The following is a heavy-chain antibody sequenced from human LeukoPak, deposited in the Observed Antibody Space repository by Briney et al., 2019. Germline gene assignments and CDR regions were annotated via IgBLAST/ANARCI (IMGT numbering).Heavy chain of an antibody. CDR3: ARYGDYGSDAFDI. V-gene: IGHV3-53*04. Sequence: GGSLRLSCAASGFTVSSNYMSWVRQVPGKGLEWVSVIYSGGSTYYADSVKGRFTISRHNSKNTLYLQMNSLRAEDTAVYYCARYGDYGSDAFDIWGQGTMVTVSS. D-gene: IGHD4-17*01. CDR1: GFTVSSNY. J-gene: IGHJ3*02. CDR2: IYSGGST.